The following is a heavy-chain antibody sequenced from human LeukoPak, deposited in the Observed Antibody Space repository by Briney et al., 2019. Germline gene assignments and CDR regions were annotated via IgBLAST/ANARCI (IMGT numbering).Heavy chain of an antibody. D-gene: IGHD1-26*01. CDR3: ARHTTYRDYFDY. Sequence: SETLSLTCTVSGGSISSYYWSWIRQPPGKGLEWIGHIYHSGSTNYNPSLKSRVTISAGTSKNQFSLNLSSVTAADTAVYHCARHTTYRDYFDYWDQGTLVTVSS. CDR2: IYHSGST. CDR1: GGSISSYY. J-gene: IGHJ4*02. V-gene: IGHV4-59*08.